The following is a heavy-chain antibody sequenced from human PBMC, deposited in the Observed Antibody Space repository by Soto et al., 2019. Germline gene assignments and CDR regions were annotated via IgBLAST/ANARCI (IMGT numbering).Heavy chain of an antibody. Sequence: QVQLEQSAAEVKKPGSSVKVSCRASGGTFGGYGLHWVRQAPGQGLEWMGGIVPLFAAANYAQRFQGRVTIXGXAXXGNLELHSLRPADTAIYFCARGGTWYAHSGRSYHYTAKRDSWGQGTLVTVSS. CDR1: GGTFGGYG. V-gene: IGHV1-69*12. D-gene: IGHD3-16*02. CDR2: IVPLFAAA. CDR3: ARGGTWYAHSGRSYHYTAKRDS. J-gene: IGHJ4*02.